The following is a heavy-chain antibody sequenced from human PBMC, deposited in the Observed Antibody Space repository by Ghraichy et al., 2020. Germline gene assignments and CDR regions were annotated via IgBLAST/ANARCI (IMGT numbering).Heavy chain of an antibody. CDR1: GFTFSSYS. CDR3: ARGAYDSSGYYYQHPFRGMDV. V-gene: IGHV3-21*01. J-gene: IGHJ6*02. CDR2: ISSSSSYI. Sequence: GESLNISCAASGFTFSSYSMNWVRQPPGKGLEWVSSISSSSSYIYYADSVKGRFTISRDNAKNSLYLQMNSLRAEDTAVYYCARGAYDSSGYYYQHPFRGMDVWGQGTTVTVSS. D-gene: IGHD3-22*01.